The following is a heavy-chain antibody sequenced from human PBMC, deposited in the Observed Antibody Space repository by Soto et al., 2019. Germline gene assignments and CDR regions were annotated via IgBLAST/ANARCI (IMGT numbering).Heavy chain of an antibody. CDR2: IIPIFGTA. D-gene: IGHD6-19*01. Sequence: VKVSCKGSVGTLSSYAISWGRQAPGQGLEWMGGIIPIFGTANYAQKLQGRVTMTTDTSTTTAYMELRSLRTDDTAVYFCARDQAPYSNGWYYWGQGTLVTVSS. J-gene: IGHJ4*02. CDR3: ARDQAPYSNGWYY. V-gene: IGHV1-69*13. CDR1: VGTLSSYA.